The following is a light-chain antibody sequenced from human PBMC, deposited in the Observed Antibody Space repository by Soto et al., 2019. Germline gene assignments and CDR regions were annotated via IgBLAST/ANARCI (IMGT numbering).Light chain of an antibody. Sequence: DIQMTQSPSSLSASVGDRVTITCRASQTISTYLNWNQQKPGRAPKLLIFAASSLQSGVPPRFSGSGSGTDFTLTVSSLQPEDFATYFCQQGYSTPLTFRGGTKVDIK. CDR3: QQGYSTPLT. J-gene: IGKJ4*01. CDR1: QTISTY. V-gene: IGKV1-39*01. CDR2: AAS.